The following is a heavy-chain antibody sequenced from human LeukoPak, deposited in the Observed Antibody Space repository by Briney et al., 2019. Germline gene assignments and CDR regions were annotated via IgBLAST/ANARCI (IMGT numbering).Heavy chain of an antibody. D-gene: IGHD1-26*01. J-gene: IGHJ5*02. Sequence: PGGSLRLSCAASGSTFSSYAMSWVRQAPGKGLEWVSAISGSGGSTYYADSVKGRFTISRDNSKNTLYLQMNSLRAEDTAVYYCAKDASRWELHSGWFDPWGQGTLVTVSS. CDR3: AKDASRWELHSGWFDP. V-gene: IGHV3-23*01. CDR1: GSTFSSYA. CDR2: ISGSGGST.